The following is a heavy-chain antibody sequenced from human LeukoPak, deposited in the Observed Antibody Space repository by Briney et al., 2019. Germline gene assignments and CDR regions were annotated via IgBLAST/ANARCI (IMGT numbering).Heavy chain of an antibody. CDR3: AKDRIIYGSGSYTSYDY. Sequence: GGSLRLSCAASGFTFSSHGMHWVRQAPGKGLEWVAFIRYDGSNKYYADSVKGPFTSSRDNSKNTLYLQMNSLRTEDTAVYYWAKDRIIYGSGSYTSYDYWGQGTLVTVSS. D-gene: IGHD3-10*01. V-gene: IGHV3-30*02. CDR1: GFTFSSHG. CDR2: IRYDGSNK. J-gene: IGHJ4*02.